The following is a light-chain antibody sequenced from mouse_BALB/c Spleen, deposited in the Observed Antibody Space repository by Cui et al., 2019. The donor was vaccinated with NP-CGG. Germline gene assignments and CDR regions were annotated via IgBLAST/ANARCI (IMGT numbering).Light chain of an antibody. CDR1: TGAVTTSNY. Sequence: QAVVTQESALTTSPGETVTLTCRSNTGAVTTSNYANWVQEKPDHLFTGLIGGTNNRAPGVPARFSGSLIGDKAALTITGAQTEDEAIYFCALWYSNHWVFGGGTKPTVL. J-gene: IGLJ1*01. V-gene: IGLV1*01. CDR3: ALWYSNHWV. CDR2: GTN.